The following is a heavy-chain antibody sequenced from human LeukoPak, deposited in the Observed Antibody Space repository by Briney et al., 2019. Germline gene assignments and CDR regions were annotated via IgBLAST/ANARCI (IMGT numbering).Heavy chain of an antibody. CDR2: ITSSSSHI. V-gene: IGHV3-21*01. D-gene: IGHD4-11*01. Sequence: GGSLRLSCAASGFTFSHYSIDWVRQAPGKGLERVASITSSSSHIYYADSVKGRFTISRDNAKNALYLQMNSLRAEDTAIYYCARVMMGATVTTFHYYCVDVWGVGTTVTVSS. J-gene: IGHJ6*03. CDR3: ARVMMGATVTTFHYYCVDV. CDR1: GFTFSHYS.